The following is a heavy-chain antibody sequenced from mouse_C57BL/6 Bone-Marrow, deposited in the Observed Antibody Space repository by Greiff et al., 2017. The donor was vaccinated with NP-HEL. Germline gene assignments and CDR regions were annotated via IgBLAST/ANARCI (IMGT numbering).Heavy chain of an antibody. D-gene: IGHD2-9*01. V-gene: IGHV5-17*01. Sequence: EVQRVESGGGLVKPGGSLKLSCAASGFTFSDYGMHWVRQAPEKGLEWVAYISSGSSTIYYADTVKGRFTISRDNAKNTLFLQLTSLRSEDTAMYYCARPYYGSYYAMDYWGQGTSVTVSS. CDR2: ISSGSSTI. CDR3: ARPYYGSYYAMDY. CDR1: GFTFSDYG. J-gene: IGHJ4*01.